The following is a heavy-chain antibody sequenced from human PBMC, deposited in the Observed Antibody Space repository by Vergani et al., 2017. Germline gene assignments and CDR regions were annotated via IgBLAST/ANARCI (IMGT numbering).Heavy chain of an antibody. CDR2: MYHSGST. CDR3: GGVADFYGLWSRLLDL. J-gene: IGHJ5*02. CDR1: GGSMSGYY. V-gene: IGHV4-59*01. Sequence: QVRLQESGPGLVKPSETLSLTCSVSGGSMSGYYWSWIRQPPGKELEWIGYMYHSGSTKYNPSHETRVTISGDTSKNQLSLKLNSVTAADTALYYCGGVADFYGLWSRLLDLWGQGILVTVSS. D-gene: IGHD3-10*01.